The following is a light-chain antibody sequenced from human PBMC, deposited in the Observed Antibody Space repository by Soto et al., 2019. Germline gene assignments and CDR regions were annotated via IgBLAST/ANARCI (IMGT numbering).Light chain of an antibody. CDR3: QQYGSSPPYT. CDR1: QSVSSSY. V-gene: IGKV3-20*01. J-gene: IGKJ2*01. Sequence: EIVLTQSPGTLSLSPGERATLSCRASQSVSSSYLAWYQQKPGQAPRLLIYGASIRATGIPYRFSGSGSGTDFTLTISRLEPEDFAVYYCQQYGSSPPYTFGQGTQLEIK. CDR2: GAS.